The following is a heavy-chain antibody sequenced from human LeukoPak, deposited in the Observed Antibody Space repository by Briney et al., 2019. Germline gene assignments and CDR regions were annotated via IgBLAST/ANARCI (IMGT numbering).Heavy chain of an antibody. CDR1: GFTVSDNF. D-gene: IGHD6-19*01. J-gene: IGHJ4*02. CDR3: ARGADPFNYFDY. Sequence: GGSLRLSGAASGFTVSDNFMSWVRQAPGEGLEWVSVIYSGGTTYYADSVKGRFTISRDNAKNTLYLQMNSLRADDTAVYYCARGADPFNYFDYWGQGTLVTVSS. CDR2: IYSGGTT. V-gene: IGHV3-66*01.